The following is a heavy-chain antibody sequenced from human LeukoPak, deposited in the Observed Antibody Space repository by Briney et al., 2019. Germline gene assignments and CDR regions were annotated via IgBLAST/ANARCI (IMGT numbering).Heavy chain of an antibody. V-gene: IGHV3-53*04. Sequence: PGGSLRLSCVASGFTVSSNYMSWVRQAPGKGLEWVSVIYSAGNTYYADSVKGRFTISRHNSENTLYLHMSSLRVEDTAVYFCARSGTPGYSSGRIDYWGQGTLVTVSS. CDR3: ARSGTPGYSSGRIDY. J-gene: IGHJ4*02. CDR2: IYSAGNT. D-gene: IGHD6-19*01. CDR1: GFTVSSNY.